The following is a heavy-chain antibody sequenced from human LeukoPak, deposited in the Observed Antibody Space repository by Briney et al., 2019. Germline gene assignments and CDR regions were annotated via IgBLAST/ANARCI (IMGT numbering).Heavy chain of an antibody. D-gene: IGHD4-17*01. CDR1: GFTFSSYW. CDR2: INSDGSST. V-gene: IGHV3-74*01. J-gene: IGHJ4*02. CDR3: ARDLYYGDYFDY. Sequence: RGGSLRLSCAASGFTFSSYWMHWVRHAPGKGLVWVSRINSDGSSTSYADSVKGRFTISRDNAKNTVYLQMNSLRAEDTAVYYCARDLYYGDYFDYWGQGTLVTVSS.